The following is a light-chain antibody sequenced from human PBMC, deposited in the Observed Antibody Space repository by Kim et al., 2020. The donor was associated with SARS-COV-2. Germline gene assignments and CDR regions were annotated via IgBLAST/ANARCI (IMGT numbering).Light chain of an antibody. CDR2: GKD. V-gene: IGLV3-19*01. Sequence: SSELTQDPAMSVALGQTVRITCQGDSLTKFVASWYQQKAGQAPLLVFYGKDDRPSGIPVRFSGSRSGNTASLTITGAQAEDEADYYCSSRDITGELLAFG. CDR3: SSRDITGELLA. CDR1: SLTKFV. J-gene: IGLJ2*01.